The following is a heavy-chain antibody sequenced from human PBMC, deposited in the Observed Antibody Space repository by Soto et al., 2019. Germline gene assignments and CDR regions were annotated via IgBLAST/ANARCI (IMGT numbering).Heavy chain of an antibody. J-gene: IGHJ5*02. D-gene: IGHD2-8*02. CDR2: IYYSGST. V-gene: IGHV4-59*01. Sequence: SETLSLTCTVSCGSISSYYWSWIRQPPGKGLEWIGYIYYSGSTNYNPSLKSRVTISVDTSKNHFSLKLSSVTAADTAVYYCARGPARTELDPGGQGTMVTVSS. CDR1: CGSISSYY. CDR3: ARGPARTELDP.